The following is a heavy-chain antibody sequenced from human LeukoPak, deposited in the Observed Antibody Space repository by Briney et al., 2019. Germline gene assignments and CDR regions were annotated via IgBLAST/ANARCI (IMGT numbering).Heavy chain of an antibody. CDR2: IYTSGST. V-gene: IGHV4-4*07. D-gene: IGHD3-22*01. CDR3: ARAGYYEGWFDP. CDR1: GGSISSYY. J-gene: IGHJ5*02. Sequence: PSETLSLTCTVSGGSISSYYWSWIRQPAGKGLEWIGRIYTSGSTNYNPSLKSRVTISVDTSKNQFSLRLSSVTAADTAAYYCARAGYYEGWFDPWGQGTLVTVSS.